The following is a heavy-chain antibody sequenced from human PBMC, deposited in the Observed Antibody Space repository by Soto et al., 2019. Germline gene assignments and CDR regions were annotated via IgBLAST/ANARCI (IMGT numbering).Heavy chain of an antibody. J-gene: IGHJ6*02. CDR1: GFTFSSYA. CDR3: AKDPITGTGGYYYYGMDV. D-gene: IGHD1-20*01. CDR2: ISGSGGST. Sequence: PGGSLRLSCAASGFTFSSYAMSWVRQAPGKGLEWVSAISGSGGSTYYADSVKGRFTISRDNSKNTLYLQMNSLRAEDTAVYCCAKDPITGTGGYYYYGMDVWGQGTTVTVSS. V-gene: IGHV3-23*01.